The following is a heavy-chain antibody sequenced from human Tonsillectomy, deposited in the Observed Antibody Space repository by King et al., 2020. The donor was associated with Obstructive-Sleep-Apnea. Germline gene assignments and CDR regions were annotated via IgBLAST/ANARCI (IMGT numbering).Heavy chain of an antibody. Sequence: VQLVESGGGVVQPGRSLRLSCAASGFTFSTYAMHWVRQAPGKGLEWVAVISYDGSNKYYADSVKGRFTISRDNSKNTLYLQMNSLRAEDTAVYYCAREDGSGCYTDYYYDMDVWGQGTTVTVSS. J-gene: IGHJ6*02. CDR3: AREDGSGCYTDYYYDMDV. D-gene: IGHD3-10*01. CDR2: ISYDGSNK. CDR1: GFTFSTYA. V-gene: IGHV3-30-3*01.